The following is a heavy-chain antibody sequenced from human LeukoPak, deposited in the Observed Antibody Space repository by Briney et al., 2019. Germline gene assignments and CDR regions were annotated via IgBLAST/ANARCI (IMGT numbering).Heavy chain of an antibody. CDR3: ARGGFRAAAGTALWY. Sequence: PSETLSLTCAVYGGSFSGYCWSWIRQPPGKGLEWIGEINHSGSTNYNPSLKSRVTISIDTSKNQSSLKLNSVTAADTAVYFCARGGFRAAAGTALWYWGQGTLVTVSS. V-gene: IGHV4-34*01. J-gene: IGHJ4*02. D-gene: IGHD6-13*01. CDR2: INHSGST. CDR1: GGSFSGYC.